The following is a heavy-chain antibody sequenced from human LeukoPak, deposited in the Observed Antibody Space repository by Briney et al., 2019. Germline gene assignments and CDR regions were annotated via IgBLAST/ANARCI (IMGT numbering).Heavy chain of an antibody. Sequence: SETLSLTCAIYAGSFSGYYWSWIRQPPGKGLEWIGEIIHSGSTNYNPSLKSRVTISVDTSKNQFSLKLSSVTAADTAVYYCARGPAIAMVRGLIKNFVYWGQGTLVTVSS. CDR3: ARGPAIAMVRGLIKNFVY. CDR2: IIHSGST. D-gene: IGHD3-10*01. J-gene: IGHJ4*02. CDR1: AGSFSGYY. V-gene: IGHV4-34*01.